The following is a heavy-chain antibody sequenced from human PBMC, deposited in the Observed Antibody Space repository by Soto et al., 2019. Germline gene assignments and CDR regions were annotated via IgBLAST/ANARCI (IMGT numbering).Heavy chain of an antibody. D-gene: IGHD3-22*01. CDR1: GGSISSSSYY. Sequence: QLQLQESGPGLVKPSETLSLTCTVSGGSISSSSYYWGWIRQPPGKGLEWIGSIYYSGSTYYNPSLKSRVTISVDTSKNQFSLKLSSVTAADTAVYYCARLLDSSGYFVGWGQGTLVTVSS. CDR2: IYYSGST. CDR3: ARLLDSSGYFVG. V-gene: IGHV4-39*01. J-gene: IGHJ4*02.